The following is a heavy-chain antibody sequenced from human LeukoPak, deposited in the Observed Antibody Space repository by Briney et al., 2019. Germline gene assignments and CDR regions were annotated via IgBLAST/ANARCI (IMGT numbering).Heavy chain of an antibody. D-gene: IGHD2-15*01. V-gene: IGHV3-23*01. J-gene: IGHJ3*02. CDR2: ISISGSST. Sequence: GGSLKLSCAASGFTFSSYAMNWVRQAPGKGLEWVSAISISGSSTYYADSVKGRFTISRENCNNTLYLEMNRLRGEEREVYYCAKGALLHAFDIWGQGTMVTVSS. CDR3: AKGALLHAFDI. CDR1: GFTFSSYA.